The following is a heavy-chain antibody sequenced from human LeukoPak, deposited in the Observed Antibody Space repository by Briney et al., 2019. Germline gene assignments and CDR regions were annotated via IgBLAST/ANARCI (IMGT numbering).Heavy chain of an antibody. Sequence: SETLSLTCAVYGGSISGYYWSWIRQPPGKGLEWIGEINHSGSTNYNPSLKSRVTISVDTSKNQFPLKLSSVTAADTAVYYCARGGSGWERRSDFDYWGQGTLVTVSS. V-gene: IGHV4-34*01. CDR2: INHSGST. D-gene: IGHD6-19*01. CDR3: ARGGSGWERRSDFDY. J-gene: IGHJ4*02. CDR1: GGSISGYY.